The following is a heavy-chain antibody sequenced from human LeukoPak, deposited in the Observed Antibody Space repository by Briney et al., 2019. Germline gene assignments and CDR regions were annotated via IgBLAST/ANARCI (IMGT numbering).Heavy chain of an antibody. Sequence: SETLSLTCTGSGGSISSYYWSWIRQPPGKGLEGIGYIYYSGSTNYNPSLKSRVTISVDTSKNQFSLKLNAVTAADTAVYYCAREAGEGSWSNYSGQGTLVTVSS. CDR2: IYYSGST. CDR1: GGSISSYY. J-gene: IGHJ4*02. D-gene: IGHD6-13*01. CDR3: AREAGEGSWSNY. V-gene: IGHV4-59*01.